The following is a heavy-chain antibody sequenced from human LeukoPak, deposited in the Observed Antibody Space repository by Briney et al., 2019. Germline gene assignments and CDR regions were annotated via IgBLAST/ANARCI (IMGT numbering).Heavy chain of an antibody. D-gene: IGHD4-23*01. CDR3: ARLLDYGGNSVAFDI. Sequence: SETLSLTCTVSGGSISSSSYYWGWIRQPPGKGLEWIGSIYYSGSTYYNPSLKSRVTISVDTSKNQFSLKLSSVTAADTAVYYCARLLDYGGNSVAFDIWGQETMVTVSS. CDR1: GGSISSSSYY. V-gene: IGHV4-39*01. J-gene: IGHJ3*02. CDR2: IYYSGST.